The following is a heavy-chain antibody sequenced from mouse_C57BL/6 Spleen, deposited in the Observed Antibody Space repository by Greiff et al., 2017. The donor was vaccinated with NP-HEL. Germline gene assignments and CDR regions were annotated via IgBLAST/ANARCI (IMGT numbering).Heavy chain of an antibody. Sequence: QVQLQQPGAELVKPGASVKLSCKASGYTFTSYWMHWVKQRPGRGLEWIGRIDPNSGGTKYNEKFKSKATLTVDKPSSTAYMQLSSLTSEDSAVYYCAREITTVVARYYYAMDYWGQGTSVTVSS. CDR2: IDPNSGGT. J-gene: IGHJ4*01. CDR3: AREITTVVARYYYAMDY. D-gene: IGHD1-1*01. V-gene: IGHV1-72*01. CDR1: GYTFTSYW.